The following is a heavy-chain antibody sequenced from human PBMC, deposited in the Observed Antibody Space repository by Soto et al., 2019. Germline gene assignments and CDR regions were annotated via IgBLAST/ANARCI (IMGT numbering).Heavy chain of an antibody. CDR3: ARLQGFITAAGTIDF. CDR2: IYHSGST. D-gene: IGHD6-13*01. CDR1: GGSISSGGYS. V-gene: IGHV4-30-2*01. J-gene: IGHJ4*02. Sequence: NPSETLSLTCAVSGGSISSGGYSWSWIRQPPGEGLEWIGYIYHSGSTYYNPSLKSRVTISVDTSKYQFSLNLSSVTAADTAVYYCARLQGFITAAGTIDFWGQGTLVTVSS.